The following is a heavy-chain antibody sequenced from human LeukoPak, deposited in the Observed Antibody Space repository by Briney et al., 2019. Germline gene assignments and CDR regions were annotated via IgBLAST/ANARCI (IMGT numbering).Heavy chain of an antibody. CDR1: GGSISDAAYY. V-gene: IGHV4-31*03. CDR2: IYYSGST. CDR3: ARKGAAGTTPMFH. J-gene: IGHJ4*02. Sequence: SQTLSLTCTVSGGSISDAAYYWSWIRQYPGEGLEWIGYIYYSGSTSYNPSLKSRVTISVDTSKKQFSLKLSSVTAADTAVYYCARKGAAGTTPMFHWGQGTLVTVSS. D-gene: IGHD6-13*01.